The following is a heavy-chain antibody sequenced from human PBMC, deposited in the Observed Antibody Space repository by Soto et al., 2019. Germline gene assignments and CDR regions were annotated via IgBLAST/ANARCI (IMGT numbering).Heavy chain of an antibody. J-gene: IGHJ4*02. CDR3: AKVAGYSSGWYHFDY. Sequence: GGSLRLSCAASGFTFSSYGMHWVRQAPGKGLEWVAVISYDGSNKYYADSVKGRFTISRDNSKNTLYLQMNSLRAEDTAVYYCAKVAGYSSGWYHFDYWGQGTLVTVSS. V-gene: IGHV3-30*18. D-gene: IGHD6-19*01. CDR2: ISYDGSNK. CDR1: GFTFSSYG.